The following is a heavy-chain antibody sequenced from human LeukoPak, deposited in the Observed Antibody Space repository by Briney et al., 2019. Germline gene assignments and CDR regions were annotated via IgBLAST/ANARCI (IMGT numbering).Heavy chain of an antibody. Sequence: PSETLSLTCTVSGYSISSGYYWGWIRQPPGKGLEWIGSIYHSGSTYYNPSLKSRVTISVDTSKNQFSLKLSSVTAADTAVYYCARTPAASIVVVVAATPNWFDPWGQGTLVTVSS. CDR1: GYSISSGYY. CDR3: ARTPAASIVVVVAATPNWFDP. V-gene: IGHV4-38-2*02. D-gene: IGHD2-15*01. J-gene: IGHJ5*02. CDR2: IYHSGST.